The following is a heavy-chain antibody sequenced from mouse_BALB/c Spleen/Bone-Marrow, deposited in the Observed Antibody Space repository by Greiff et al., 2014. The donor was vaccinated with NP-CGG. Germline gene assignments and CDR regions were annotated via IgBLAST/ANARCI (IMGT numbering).Heavy chain of an antibody. V-gene: IGHV1-9*01. CDR3: ARASIVPYYFDF. Sequence: VQGEQSGAELMKPGASVKISCKATGYSFSNYWIDWVKQRPGHGLEWIGEILPGSGTANYNEKFKGKATFTADTSSNTAYMQLSSLTTEASALYYCARASIVPYYFDFWGQGTTLTVSS. D-gene: IGHD2-12*01. J-gene: IGHJ2*01. CDR2: ILPGSGTA. CDR1: GYSFSNYW.